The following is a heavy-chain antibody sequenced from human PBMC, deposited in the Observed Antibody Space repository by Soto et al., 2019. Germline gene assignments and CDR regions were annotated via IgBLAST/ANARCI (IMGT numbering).Heavy chain of an antibody. V-gene: IGHV4-34*01. J-gene: IGHJ4*02. Sequence: QVQLQQWGAGLLKPSETLSLTCAVYGGSFSGYYWSWIRQPPGKGLEWIGEINHSGSTNYNPSLKSRVTISVDTSKNQFPLKLSSVTAADTAVYYCARGFFTDNLVVAATPLDYWGQGTLVTVSS. CDR1: GGSFSGYY. CDR3: ARGFFTDNLVVAATPLDY. D-gene: IGHD2-15*01. CDR2: INHSGST.